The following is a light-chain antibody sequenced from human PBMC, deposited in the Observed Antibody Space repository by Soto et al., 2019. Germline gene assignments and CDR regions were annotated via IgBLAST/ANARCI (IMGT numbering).Light chain of an antibody. CDR1: QNINDS. Sequence: DIQVTQSPSTLSASVGDRVTISCRASQNINDSVAWYQQKSGKAPKVLIYKASSLESGVPSRFSGSGSGTEFPLPLSSLQTEDFATYYCQQYGANSPWTFGQGTKVEIK. J-gene: IGKJ1*01. V-gene: IGKV1-5*03. CDR3: QQYGANSPWT. CDR2: KAS.